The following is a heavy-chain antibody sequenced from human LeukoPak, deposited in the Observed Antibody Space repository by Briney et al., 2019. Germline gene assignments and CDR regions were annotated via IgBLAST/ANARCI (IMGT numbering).Heavy chain of an antibody. Sequence: GGSLRLSCAASGFNFIDYSMNWVRQAPGKGLEWISYIGISSGNTKYADSVKGRFTISRDKARNSLYLQMNSLRVEDTAEYYCARDHRYGFDNWGHGTLVTVSS. J-gene: IGHJ4*01. V-gene: IGHV3-48*01. CDR3: ARDHRYGFDN. D-gene: IGHD4-17*01. CDR2: IGISSGNT. CDR1: GFNFIDYS.